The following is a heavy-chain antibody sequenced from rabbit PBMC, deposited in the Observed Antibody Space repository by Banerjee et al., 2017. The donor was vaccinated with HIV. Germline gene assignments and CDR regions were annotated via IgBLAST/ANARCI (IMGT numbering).Heavy chain of an antibody. J-gene: IGHJ4*01. CDR2: IYAGSSDST. CDR1: GFSFSSSYW. Sequence: QEQLEESGGDLVKPEGSLTLTCTASGFSFSSSYWICWVRQAPGKGLEWIACIYAGSSDSTDYANWAKGRFTISKTSSTTVTLQMTSLTAADTATYFCARGVFVYASSSPYYFNLWGPGTLVTVS. V-gene: IGHV1S45*01. D-gene: IGHD1-1*01. CDR3: ARGVFVYASSSPYYFNL.